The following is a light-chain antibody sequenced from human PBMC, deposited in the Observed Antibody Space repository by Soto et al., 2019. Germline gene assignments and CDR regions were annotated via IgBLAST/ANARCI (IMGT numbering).Light chain of an antibody. V-gene: IGKV3-20*01. J-gene: IGKJ1*01. CDR1: QTVSNNY. CDR3: QQYSLSPWT. CDR2: GAS. Sequence: DIVLTQSPGTLSLSPGERATLSCRASQTVSNNYLAWYQQRPGQAPRLLIYGASSRATGIPDRFIGSGSGTHFSLTIDGLEAEDLAMYHCQQYSLSPWTFGQGTKVPIK.